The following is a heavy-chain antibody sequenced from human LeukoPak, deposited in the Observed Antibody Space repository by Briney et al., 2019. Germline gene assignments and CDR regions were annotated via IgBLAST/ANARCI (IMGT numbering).Heavy chain of an antibody. CDR1: GGSISSGDYY. J-gene: IGHJ6*02. V-gene: IGHV4-30-4*01. CDR3: ARAHIIYGMDV. CDR2: IYYSGST. Sequence: PSETLSLTCTVSGGSISSGDYYWSWIRQPPGKGLEWIGYIYYSGSTYYNSSLRSRVTISVDTSKNQFSLKLSSVTAADTAVYYCARAHIIYGMDVWGQGTTVTVSS.